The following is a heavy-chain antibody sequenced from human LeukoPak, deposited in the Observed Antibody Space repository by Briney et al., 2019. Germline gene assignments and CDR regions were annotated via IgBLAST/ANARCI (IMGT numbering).Heavy chain of an antibody. CDR3: ARALRVRGVMSGAFDI. V-gene: IGHV3-13*05. Sequence: GGSLRLSCAATGFTFSSYDMHWVRQATGKGLEWVSAIGTAGDPYYPGSVKGRFTISRENAKNSYYLQMNSLRAGDTAVYYCARALRVRGVMSGAFDIWGQGTMVTVSS. J-gene: IGHJ3*02. CDR2: IGTAGDP. D-gene: IGHD3-10*01. CDR1: GFTFSSYD.